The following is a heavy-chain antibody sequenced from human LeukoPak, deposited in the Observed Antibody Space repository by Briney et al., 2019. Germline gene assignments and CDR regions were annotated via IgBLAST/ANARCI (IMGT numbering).Heavy chain of an antibody. J-gene: IGHJ4*02. CDR3: ARGWATGDC. D-gene: IGHD5-12*01. CDR2: ISYGGSNK. V-gene: IGHV3-30-3*01. Sequence: PGGSLRLSCAASGFTFSSYAMHWVRQPPGKGLEWVAVISYGGSNKYYADSVKGRFTITRDNSKNPLYLQMNSLRAEDTAVYYCARGWATGDCWGQGTLVTVS. CDR1: GFTFSSYA.